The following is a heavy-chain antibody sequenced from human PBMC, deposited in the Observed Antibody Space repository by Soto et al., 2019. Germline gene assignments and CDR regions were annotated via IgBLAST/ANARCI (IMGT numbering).Heavy chain of an antibody. CDR1: GFTFSSYG. D-gene: IGHD4-17*01. Sequence: GGSLRLSCAASGFTFSSYGMHWVRQAPGKGLEWVAVISYDGSNKYYADSVKGRFTISRDNSKNTLYLQMNSLRAEDTAVYYCAKDQSEMTTVTTSDYWGQGTLVTVSS. V-gene: IGHV3-30*18. CDR2: ISYDGSNK. CDR3: AKDQSEMTTVTTSDY. J-gene: IGHJ4*02.